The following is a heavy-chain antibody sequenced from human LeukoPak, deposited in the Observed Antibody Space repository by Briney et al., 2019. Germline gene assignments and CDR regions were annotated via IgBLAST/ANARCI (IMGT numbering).Heavy chain of an antibody. V-gene: IGHV4-61*01. Sequence: SETLSLTCTVSGGSVSSGSSFWSWIRQPPGKGLEWIGYIYHSGNTNYNPSLKSRVTISVDTSKSQLTLKLNSVTAADTAVYYCARDRNYYDSSGYYFANWGQGTLVTVSS. CDR2: IYHSGNT. CDR3: ARDRNYYDSSGYYFAN. J-gene: IGHJ4*02. CDR1: GGSVSSGSSF. D-gene: IGHD3-22*01.